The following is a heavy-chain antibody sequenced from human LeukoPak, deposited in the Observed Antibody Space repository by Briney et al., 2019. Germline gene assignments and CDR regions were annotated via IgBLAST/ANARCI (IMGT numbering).Heavy chain of an antibody. J-gene: IGHJ4*02. CDR3: ARARYYYDSSGSYYFDY. V-gene: IGHV4-59*01. Sequence: SETLSLTCAVSGGSISSYYWSWIRQPPGKGLEWIGYIYYSGSTNYNPSLKSRVTISVDTSKNQFSLKLSSVTAADTAVYYCARARYYYDSSGSYYFDYWGQGTLVTVSS. CDR2: IYYSGST. D-gene: IGHD3-22*01. CDR1: GGSISSYY.